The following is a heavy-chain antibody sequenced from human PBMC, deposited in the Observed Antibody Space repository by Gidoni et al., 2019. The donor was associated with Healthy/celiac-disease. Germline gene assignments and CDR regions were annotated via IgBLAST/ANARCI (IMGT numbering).Heavy chain of an antibody. CDR3: ARQLGEMATIQYRFDP. J-gene: IGHJ5*02. Sequence: QLQLQESGPGLVKPSETLTLTCTVSAGSISSRSYYWGWIRPPPGKGLEWIGSIYYSGSTYYNPSLKSRVTISVDTSKNQFSLKLSSVTAADTAVYYCARQLGEMATIQYRFDPWGQGTLVTVSS. CDR2: IYYSGST. CDR1: AGSISSRSYY. D-gene: IGHD5-12*01. V-gene: IGHV4-39*01.